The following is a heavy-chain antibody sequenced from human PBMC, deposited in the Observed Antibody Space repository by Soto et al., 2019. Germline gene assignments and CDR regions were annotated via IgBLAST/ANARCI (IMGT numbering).Heavy chain of an antibody. CDR2: ISWNSGSI. CDR1: GFTFDDYA. Sequence: EVQLVESGGGLVQPGRSLRLSCAASGFTFDDYAMHWVLQAPGKGLEWVSGISWNSGSIGYADSVKGRFTISRDNAKNDLYLQMNILRAEDTALYYCAKDRGLVLSFDFEYWGQGTLVTVSS. CDR3: AKDRGLVLSFDFEY. D-gene: IGHD6-19*01. V-gene: IGHV3-9*01. J-gene: IGHJ4*02.